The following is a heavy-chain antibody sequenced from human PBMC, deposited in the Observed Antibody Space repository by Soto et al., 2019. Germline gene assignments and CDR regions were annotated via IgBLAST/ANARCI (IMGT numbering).Heavy chain of an antibody. D-gene: IGHD3-10*01. Sequence: QVQLVESGGGVVQPGRSLRLSCAASGFNFSSSAMYWVSQAPGMGLEWMSVLSDDGSNRYYADSVRGRFTISRDNSKNTLYLQMTSLRADDTAVYYGAGASMVRGIIERFDPWGHGTLVTVYS. CDR3: AGASMVRGIIERFDP. V-gene: IGHV3-30-3*01. CDR1: GFNFSSSA. CDR2: LSDDGSNR. J-gene: IGHJ5*02.